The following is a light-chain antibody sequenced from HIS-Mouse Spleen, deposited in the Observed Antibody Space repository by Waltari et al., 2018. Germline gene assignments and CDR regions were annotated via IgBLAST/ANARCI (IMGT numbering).Light chain of an antibody. CDR1: ALPKKY. J-gene: IGLJ2*01. CDR3: YSTDSSGNHRV. CDR2: EDS. V-gene: IGLV3-10*01. Sequence: SYELTQPPSVSVSPGQTARITCPGGALPKKYAYWYQQKSGQAPVLVIYEDSKRPSGIPERFSGSSSGTMVTLTISGAQVEDEADYYCYSTDSSGNHRVFGGGTKLTVL.